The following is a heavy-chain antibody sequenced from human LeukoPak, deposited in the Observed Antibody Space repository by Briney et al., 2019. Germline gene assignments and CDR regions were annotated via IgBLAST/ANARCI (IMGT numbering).Heavy chain of an antibody. D-gene: IGHD2-2*01. V-gene: IGHV3-30*04. J-gene: IGHJ3*02. CDR3: ARDRTDEAFDI. Sequence: GGSLRLSCAASGFTFSSYAMHWVRQAPGKGLEWVAVISYDGSKKYYADSVKGRFTISRDNSKNTLYLQMNSLRAEDTAVYCCARDRTDEAFDIWGQGTMVTVSS. CDR1: GFTFSSYA. CDR2: ISYDGSKK.